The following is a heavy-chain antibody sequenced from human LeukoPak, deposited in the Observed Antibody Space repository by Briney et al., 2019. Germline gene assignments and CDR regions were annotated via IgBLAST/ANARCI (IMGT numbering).Heavy chain of an antibody. V-gene: IGHV3-23*01. CDR1: GFTFSNYA. CDR2: VTGSGGNT. D-gene: IGHD1-26*01. CDR3: ADSKRAWWFNSGSYYFDS. J-gene: IGHJ4*02. Sequence: GGSLRLSCAASGFTFSNYAMTWVRQAPGKGLEWVSTVTGSGGNTYYADSVKGRFTISRDNSKNTLYLQMNSLRAEDTAVYYCADSKRAWWFNSGSYYFDSWGQGTLVTVSS.